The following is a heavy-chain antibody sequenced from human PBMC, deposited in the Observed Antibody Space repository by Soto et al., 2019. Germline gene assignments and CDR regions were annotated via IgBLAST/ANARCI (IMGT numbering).Heavy chain of an antibody. CDR2: ISYDGSNK. Sequence: QVQLVESGGGVVQPGRSLRLSCAASGFTFCSYGMHWVRQAPGKGLEWVAVISYDGSNKYYADSVKGRFTISRDNSKNTLYLQMNSLRAEDTAVYYCAREEIGPYGMDVWGQGTTVTVSS. V-gene: IGHV3-30*03. CDR1: GFTFCSYG. J-gene: IGHJ6*02. CDR3: AREEIGPYGMDV.